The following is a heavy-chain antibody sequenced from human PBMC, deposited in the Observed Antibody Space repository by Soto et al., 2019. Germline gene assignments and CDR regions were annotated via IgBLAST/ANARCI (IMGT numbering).Heavy chain of an antibody. Sequence: ASVKVSCAASGFTFSSYWMSWVRQAPGKGLEWVANIKQDGSEKYYVDSVKGRFTISRDNAKNSLYLQMNSLRAEDTAVYYCARPRGYSYGYYFDYWGQGTLVTVSS. D-gene: IGHD5-18*01. V-gene: IGHV3-7*03. CDR3: ARPRGYSYGYYFDY. CDR2: IKQDGSEK. J-gene: IGHJ4*02. CDR1: GFTFSSYW.